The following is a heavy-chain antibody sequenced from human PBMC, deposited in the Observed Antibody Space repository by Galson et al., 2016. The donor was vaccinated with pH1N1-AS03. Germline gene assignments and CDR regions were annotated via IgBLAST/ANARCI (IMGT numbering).Heavy chain of an antibody. CDR1: GYSFINYW. V-gene: IGHV5-51*01. CDR3: ARRISVTGREFGY. J-gene: IGHJ4*02. D-gene: IGHD6-13*01. CDR2: INPGNSDT. Sequence: QSGAEVKRPGESLKISCKGSGYSFINYWIVWVRQMPGKGLEWMGIINPGNSDTRYSPSIQGQVTISADKSISTAYLQWSSLKASDTAIYYCARRISVTGREFGYWGQGTLVAVSS.